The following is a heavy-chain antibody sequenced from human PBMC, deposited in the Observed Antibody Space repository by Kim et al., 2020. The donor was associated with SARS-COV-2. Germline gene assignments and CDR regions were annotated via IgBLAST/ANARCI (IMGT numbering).Heavy chain of an antibody. CDR3: VKDAAWVFDY. Sequence: GGSLRLSCAASGFTFSLFGIHWVRQAPGKGLEWLAIIYHDGSHKFYADSVKGRFTISRDNSKDTVDLHMNSLRAEDTAVYFCVKDAAWVFDYWGQGTLVTVSS. J-gene: IGHJ4*02. CDR1: GFTFSLFG. CDR2: IYHDGSHK. V-gene: IGHV3-33*06. D-gene: IGHD6-25*01.